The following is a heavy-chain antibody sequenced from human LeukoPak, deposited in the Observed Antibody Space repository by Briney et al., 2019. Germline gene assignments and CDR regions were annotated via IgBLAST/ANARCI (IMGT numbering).Heavy chain of an antibody. CDR2: ISYDGSNK. D-gene: IGHD2-15*01. J-gene: IGHJ4*02. Sequence: GGSLRLSCAASGFTFSSYGMHWVRQAPGRGLEWVAVISYDGSNKYYADSVKGRFTISRDNSKNTLYLQMNSLRAEDTAVYYCAKPHPPLVVVAAPRYWGQGTLVTVSS. V-gene: IGHV3-30*18. CDR3: AKPHPPLVVVAAPRY. CDR1: GFTFSSYG.